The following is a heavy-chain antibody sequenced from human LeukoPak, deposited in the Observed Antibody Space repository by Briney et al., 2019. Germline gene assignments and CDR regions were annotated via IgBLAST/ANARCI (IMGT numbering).Heavy chain of an antibody. CDR2: INPNSGGT. CDR3: ARADYSSTWSHDYYYMDV. Sequence: ASVKVSCKASGYTFTGYYMHWVRQAPGQGLEWMGWINPNSGGTNYAQKFQGRVTMTRDTSISTAYMELSRLRSDDTAVYYCARADYSSTWSHDYYYMDVWGKGTTVTVSS. V-gene: IGHV1-2*02. J-gene: IGHJ6*03. D-gene: IGHD6-13*01. CDR1: GYTFTGYY.